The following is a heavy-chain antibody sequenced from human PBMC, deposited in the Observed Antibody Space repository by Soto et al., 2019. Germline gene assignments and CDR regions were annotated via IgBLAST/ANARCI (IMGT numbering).Heavy chain of an antibody. CDR2: INHSGST. V-gene: IGHV4-34*01. Sequence: QVQLQQWGAGLLKPSETLSLTCAVYGGSFSGYYWSWIHQPPGKGLEWIGEINHSGSTNYNPSLKSRVTISVDTSKNQFSLKLSSVTAADTAVYYCARSAPFGAAAGGFDYWGQGTLVTVSS. CDR3: ARSAPFGAAAGGFDY. CDR1: GGSFSGYY. D-gene: IGHD6-13*01. J-gene: IGHJ4*02.